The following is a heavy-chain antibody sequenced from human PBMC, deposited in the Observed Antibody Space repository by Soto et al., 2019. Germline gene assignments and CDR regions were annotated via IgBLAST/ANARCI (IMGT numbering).Heavy chain of an antibody. J-gene: IGHJ5*01. Sequence: QITLKESGPTLVKPTQTLTLTCTFSGFSLSTSGVGVGWIRQPPGKALEWLTLIWWDDNKRYNPSLNSRLTLTKDTSKNQMVLTITKMDPVDTGTFYCAHTSSGNYYWFDSWGQGTLVTVSS. CDR2: IWWDDNK. CDR1: GFSLSTSGVG. D-gene: IGHD3-22*01. CDR3: AHTSSGNYYWFDS. V-gene: IGHV2-5*02.